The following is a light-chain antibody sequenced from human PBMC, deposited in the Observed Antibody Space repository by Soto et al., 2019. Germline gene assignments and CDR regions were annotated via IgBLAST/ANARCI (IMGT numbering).Light chain of an antibody. J-gene: IGLJ1*01. CDR3: CSYAGAGTDNYV. CDR1: GSDIGTYNF. CDR2: DDI. V-gene: IGLV2-23*01. Sequence: QSVLAQPASVSGSPGQSVTISCSGTGSDIGTYNFVSWYQQHPGKAPQFIIYDDIKRPSGVSNRFSGSKSGNTASLTISGLQAEDEDDYYCCSYAGAGTDNYVFGSGTKVTVL.